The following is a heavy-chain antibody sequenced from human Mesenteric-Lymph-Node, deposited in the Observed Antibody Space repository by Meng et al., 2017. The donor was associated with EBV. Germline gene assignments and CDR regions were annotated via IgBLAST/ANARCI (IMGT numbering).Heavy chain of an antibody. D-gene: IGHD1-26*01. CDR2: MNPNSGNT. J-gene: IGHJ5*02. Sequence: VHVVQSGAEVKKPGASVKVPCKASGYTFTSYDINWVRQATGQGLEWLGWMNPNSGNTGYARKFQGRVTMTRNTSISTAYMELSSLTSEDTAVYYCARGRLVGAPDWFDPWGQGTLVTVSS. CDR3: ARGRLVGAPDWFDP. CDR1: GYTFTSYD. V-gene: IGHV1-8*01.